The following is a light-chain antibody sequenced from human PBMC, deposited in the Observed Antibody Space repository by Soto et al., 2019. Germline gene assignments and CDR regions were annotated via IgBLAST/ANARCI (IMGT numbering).Light chain of an antibody. CDR3: QQYGSSPMT. CDR2: GAS. V-gene: IGKV3-20*01. J-gene: IGKJ1*01. CDR1: QSVSSSY. Sequence: EIVWTQSPGTLSLSPGARATLSCRASQSVSSSYLAWYQQKPGQAPRLLIYGASSRATGIPDRFSGSGSGTDFTLTIRRLEPEDVAVYYCQQYGSSPMTFGQGTKVEIK.